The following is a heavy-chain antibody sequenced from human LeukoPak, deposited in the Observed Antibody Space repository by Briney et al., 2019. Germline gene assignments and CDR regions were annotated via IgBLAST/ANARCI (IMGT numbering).Heavy chain of an antibody. D-gene: IGHD1-20*01. J-gene: IGHJ4*02. CDR2: ISSSGSTI. CDR3: ARFRITGTLFDY. CDR1: GFTFSDY. V-gene: IGHV3-11*01. Sequence: GGSLRLSCAASGFTFSDYMSWIRQAPGKGLEWVSYISSSGSTIYYADSVKGRFTISRDNAKNSLYLQMNSLRAEDTAVYYCARFRITGTLFDYWGQGTLVTVSS.